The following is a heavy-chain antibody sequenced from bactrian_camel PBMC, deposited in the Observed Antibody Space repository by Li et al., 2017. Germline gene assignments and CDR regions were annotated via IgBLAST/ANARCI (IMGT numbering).Heavy chain of an antibody. CDR1: GWTFSRYW. D-gene: IGHD6*01. Sequence: HVQLVESGGGLVQPGGSLRLSCAYSGWTFSRYWMYWVRQAPGKGLEWVCSINSDGTNAFCTDSVKGRFTVSRDYAKNTVYLQMNSLKPEDTAMYYSAVCGSRVFSRAAVAGICRGRRPADFGFWGQGTQVTVS. CDR3: AVCGSRVFSRAAVAGICRGRRPADFGF. J-gene: IGHJ6*01. V-gene: IGHV3S6*01. CDR2: INSDGTNA.